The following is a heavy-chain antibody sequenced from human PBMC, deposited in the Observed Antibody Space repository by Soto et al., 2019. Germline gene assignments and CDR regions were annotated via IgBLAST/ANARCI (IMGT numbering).Heavy chain of an antibody. J-gene: IGHJ4*02. V-gene: IGHV3-23*01. Sequence: EVQLLESGGNLVQPGGSLRLSCAASGFTFSSYVMSWVRQAPGKGLEWVSTISGSGASIYDADSVKGRFTISRDNSKNAVYLQRHTLRAEDTAVYYCAKDGLGSCTGGTCYGSDSWGQGTLVTVSS. CDR2: ISGSGASI. D-gene: IGHD2-15*01. CDR1: GFTFSSYV. CDR3: AKDGLGSCTGGTCYGSDS.